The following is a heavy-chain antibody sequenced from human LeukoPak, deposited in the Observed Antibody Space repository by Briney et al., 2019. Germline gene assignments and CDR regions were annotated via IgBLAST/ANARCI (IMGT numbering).Heavy chain of an antibody. CDR3: ARGSYDILTGYFNGFEP. Sequence: GASVKVSCKSSGYTFTSYGISWVRQAPGQGLEWMGLISAYNGNTNYAQKLQGRVTMTTDTSTSTAYMELRSLRSDDTGVYYCARGSYDILTGYFNGFEPWGQGTLVTVSS. V-gene: IGHV1-18*04. J-gene: IGHJ5*02. D-gene: IGHD3-9*01. CDR2: ISAYNGNT. CDR1: GYTFTSYG.